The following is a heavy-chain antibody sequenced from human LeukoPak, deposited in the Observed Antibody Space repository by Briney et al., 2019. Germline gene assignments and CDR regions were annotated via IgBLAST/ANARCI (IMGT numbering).Heavy chain of an antibody. CDR1: GFTFSSYA. J-gene: IGHJ4*02. Sequence: GSLRLSCAASGFTFSSYAMSWVRQAPGKGLEWVSTISGSGGSTYYADSVKGRFTISRDNSKNTLFLQMNSLRAEDTAVYYCAKDRYSSSFDYFDYWGQGALVTVSS. D-gene: IGHD6-13*01. V-gene: IGHV3-23*01. CDR3: AKDRYSSSFDYFDY. CDR2: ISGSGGST.